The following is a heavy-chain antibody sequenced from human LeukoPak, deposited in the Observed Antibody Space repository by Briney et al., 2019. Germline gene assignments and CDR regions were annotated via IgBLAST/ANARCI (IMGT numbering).Heavy chain of an antibody. V-gene: IGHV4-61*02. Sequence: SQTLSLTCTVSGGSISSGSYYWSWIRQPAGKGLEWIGRIYTSGSTNYNPSLKSRVTISVDTSKNQFSLKLSSVTAADTAAYYCASFYCSGGSCYQYYYYYYMDVWGKGTTVTVSS. D-gene: IGHD2-15*01. CDR2: IYTSGST. CDR3: ASFYCSGGSCYQYYYYYYMDV. CDR1: GGSISSGSYY. J-gene: IGHJ6*03.